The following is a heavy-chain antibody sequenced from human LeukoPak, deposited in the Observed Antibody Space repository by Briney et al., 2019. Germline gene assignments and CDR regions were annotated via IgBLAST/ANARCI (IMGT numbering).Heavy chain of an antibody. CDR2: IYYGGST. CDR1: GGSIRSYY. J-gene: IGHJ4*02. CDR3: ARARHDSSCRFNY. Sequence: SETLSLICTVSGGSIRSYYSSWIRQPPGKGLEWIGYIYYGGSTDYNPSLNSRVTISKDTSKTQSSLRLSSVTAADTAVYYYARARHDSSCRFNYWGQGTLVTVSS. D-gene: IGHD3-22*01. V-gene: IGHV4-59*01.